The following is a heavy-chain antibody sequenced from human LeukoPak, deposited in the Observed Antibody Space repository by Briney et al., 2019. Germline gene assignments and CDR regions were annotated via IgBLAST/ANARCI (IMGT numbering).Heavy chain of an antibody. CDR2: IIPIFGTA. J-gene: IGHJ3*02. Sequence: ASVKVSCKASGGTFSSYAISWVRQAPGQGLEWMGGIIPIFGTANYAQKFQGRVTITADESTSTAYMELSSLRSEDTAVYYCAESRGNRNSPDVFDIWAKGKMVTVS. V-gene: IGHV1-69*01. D-gene: IGHD3-10*01. CDR1: GGTFSSYA. CDR3: AESRGNRNSPDVFDI.